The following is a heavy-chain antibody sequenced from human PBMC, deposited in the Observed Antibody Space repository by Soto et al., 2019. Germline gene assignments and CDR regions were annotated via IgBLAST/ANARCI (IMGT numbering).Heavy chain of an antibody. CDR1: GGSFSRHA. J-gene: IGHJ4*02. CDR2: IIPIFGTV. V-gene: IGHV1-69*01. CDR3: ARGWGYDSNDYYYAY. D-gene: IGHD3-22*01. Sequence: QVQLVQSGAEVRKPGSSVKVSCKASGGSFSRHAISWVRQAPGQGLEWMGGIIPIFGTVNHAQKFQGRVTIIAYESTSTVYMEFSSLTSEATAMYYCARGWGYDSNDYYYAYWGQGTLVIVSS.